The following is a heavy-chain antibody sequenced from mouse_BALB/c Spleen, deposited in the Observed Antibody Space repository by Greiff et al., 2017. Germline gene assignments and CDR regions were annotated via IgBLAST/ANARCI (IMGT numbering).Heavy chain of an antibody. CDR3: TRGGMITTNAMDY. Sequence: VQLQQSGTVLARPGASVKMSCKASGYTFTSYWMHWVKQRPGQGLEWIGAIYPGNIDTSYNQKFKGKAKLTAVTSTSTAYMELSSLTNEDSAVYYCTRGGMITTNAMDYWGQGTSVTVSS. V-gene: IGHV1-5*01. D-gene: IGHD2-4*01. CDR2: IYPGNIDT. J-gene: IGHJ4*01. CDR1: GYTFTSYW.